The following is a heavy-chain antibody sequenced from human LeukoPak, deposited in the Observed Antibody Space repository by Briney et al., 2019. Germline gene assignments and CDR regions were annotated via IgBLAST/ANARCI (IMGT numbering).Heavy chain of an antibody. CDR1: GGSISSGSYY. CDR2: IYTSGTT. Sequence: SQTLSLTCTVSGGSISSGSYYWSWIRQPAGKGLEWIGRIYTSGTTNYNPFISSRITISVDTSKTQFSLKLSSVPAADTAVYYCARGGDFWSGNAFDIWGQGTMVTVSS. V-gene: IGHV4-61*02. CDR3: ARGGDFWSGNAFDI. J-gene: IGHJ3*02. D-gene: IGHD3-3*01.